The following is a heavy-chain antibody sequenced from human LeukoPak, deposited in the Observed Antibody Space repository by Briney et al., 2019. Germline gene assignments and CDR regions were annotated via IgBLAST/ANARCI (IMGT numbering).Heavy chain of an antibody. Sequence: GGSLRLSCAASGFTFSDYYMSWIRQAPGKGLEWVSYISSSGSTIYYADSVKGRFTISRDNAKNSLYLQMNGLRAEDTAVYYCARDLIAVAGSSPDYWGQGTLVTVSS. V-gene: IGHV3-11*01. CDR3: ARDLIAVAGSSPDY. CDR1: GFTFSDYY. CDR2: ISSSGSTI. J-gene: IGHJ4*02. D-gene: IGHD6-19*01.